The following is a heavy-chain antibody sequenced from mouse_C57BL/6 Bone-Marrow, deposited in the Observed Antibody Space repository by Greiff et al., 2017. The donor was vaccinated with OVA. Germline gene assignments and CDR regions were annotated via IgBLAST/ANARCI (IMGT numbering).Heavy chain of an antibody. CDR1: GFNIKNTY. Sequence: VQLQQSVAELVRPGASVKLSCTASGFNIKNTYMHWVKQRPEQGLEWIGRIDPANGNTKYAPKFQGKATITADTSSNKAYLQLSSLTSEDTAIYYCARSITTVVESFAYWGQGTLVTVSA. CDR3: ARSITTVVESFAY. J-gene: IGHJ3*01. CDR2: IDPANGNT. D-gene: IGHD1-1*01. V-gene: IGHV14-3*01.